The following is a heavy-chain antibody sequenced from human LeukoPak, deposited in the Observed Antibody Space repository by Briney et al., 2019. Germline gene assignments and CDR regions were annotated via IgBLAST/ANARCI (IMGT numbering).Heavy chain of an antibody. CDR3: AKGLFGFSVIDY. Sequence: GGSLRLSCAASGFTFSSYAMHWVRQAPGKGLEWVAVILYDGTNKFYADSVKGRFTISRDNSKNTLYLQMNSLRAEDTAVYNCAKGLFGFSVIDYWGQGTPVTVSS. D-gene: IGHD3-10*02. V-gene: IGHV3-30*18. CDR2: ILYDGTNK. CDR1: GFTFSSYA. J-gene: IGHJ4*02.